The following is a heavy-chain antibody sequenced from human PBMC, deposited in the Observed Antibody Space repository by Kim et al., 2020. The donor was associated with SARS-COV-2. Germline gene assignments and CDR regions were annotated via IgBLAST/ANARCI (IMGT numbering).Heavy chain of an antibody. J-gene: IGHJ6*02. D-gene: IGHD2-21*01. V-gene: IGHV3-43*01. Sequence: GGSLRLSCAASGFTFDDYTMHWVRQAPGKGLEWVSLISWDGGSTYYADSVKGRFTISRDNSKNSLYLQMNSLRTEDTALYYCAKDIGDSVTGDYGMDVWGQGTTVTVSS. CDR3: AKDIGDSVTGDYGMDV. CDR1: GFTFDDYT. CDR2: ISWDGGST.